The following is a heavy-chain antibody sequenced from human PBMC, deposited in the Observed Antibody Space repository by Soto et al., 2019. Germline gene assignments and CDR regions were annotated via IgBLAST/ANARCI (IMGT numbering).Heavy chain of an antibody. CDR2: VNHSGEA. J-gene: IGHJ4*02. CDR3: ARTYSSSWNKGYYFDY. D-gene: IGHD6-13*01. Sequence: SETLSLTCGVYGGSFRNYYWIWVRQPPGKGLEWIGEVNHSGEATYNPSLQSRITISLDTSNNQFSLKMTSVTAADTAVYYCARTYSSSWNKGYYFDYWGQGTLVTVSS. V-gene: IGHV4-34*01. CDR1: GGSFRNYY.